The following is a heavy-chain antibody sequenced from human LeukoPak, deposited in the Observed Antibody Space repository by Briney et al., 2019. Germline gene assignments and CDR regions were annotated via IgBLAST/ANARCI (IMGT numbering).Heavy chain of an antibody. CDR1: GFTFSSYA. CDR2: ISGSGGST. J-gene: IGHJ4*02. V-gene: IGHV3-23*01. D-gene: IGHD4-23*01. Sequence: GGSLRLSCAASGFTFSSYAMSWVRQAPGKGLEWVSAISGSGGSTYYADSVKGRFTISRDNSKNTLYLQMNSLRAEDTAVYYCATSDYGGNSEKSYWGQGTLVTVSS. CDR3: ATSDYGGNSEKSY.